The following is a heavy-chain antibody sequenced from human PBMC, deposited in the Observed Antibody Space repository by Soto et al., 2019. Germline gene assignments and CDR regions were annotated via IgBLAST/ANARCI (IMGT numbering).Heavy chain of an antibody. V-gene: IGHV1-69*02. CDR1: GGTFSSYT. Sequence: QVQLVQSGAEVKKPGSSVKVSCKASGGTFSSYTVTWVRQAPGQGLEWMGRIIPVLDITNYAQKFQGRHTITADKSTSTAYMELSSLRSEDTAVYYCARGERGDFDYWGQGTLVTVSS. CDR3: ARGERGDFDY. J-gene: IGHJ4*02. D-gene: IGHD1-1*01. CDR2: IIPVLDIT.